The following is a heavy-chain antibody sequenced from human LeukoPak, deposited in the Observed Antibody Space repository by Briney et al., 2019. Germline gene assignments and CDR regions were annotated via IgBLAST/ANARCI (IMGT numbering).Heavy chain of an antibody. D-gene: IGHD6-13*01. Sequence: GSLRLSCAASGFTFSGYSMNWVRQAPGKGLEWVSSISTTSDYIHYADSLKGRVAISRDNAKNSLYLQMNSLRAEDTAVYYCARGGIYSQGFDYWGQGSLVTVSS. V-gene: IGHV3-21*01. CDR3: ARGGIYSQGFDY. CDR2: ISTTSDYI. J-gene: IGHJ4*02. CDR1: GFTFSGYS.